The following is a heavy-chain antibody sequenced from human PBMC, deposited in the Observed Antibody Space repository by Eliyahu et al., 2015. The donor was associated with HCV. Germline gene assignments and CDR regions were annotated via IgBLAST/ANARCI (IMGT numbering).Heavy chain of an antibody. Sequence: QVQLQESGPGLVKPSETLSLTCAVSGGPITTYYWSWXRQPPGKGLGWIGYIHYSGSTNYNPSLKSRVTMSLDTSKNQVSLKLSSVSAVDTAIYYCSSGGGGIAVAGTGGWFDPWGQGTPVTVSS. CDR1: GGPITTYY. J-gene: IGHJ5*02. CDR3: SSGGGGIAVAGTGGWFDP. D-gene: IGHD6-19*01. CDR2: IHYSGST. V-gene: IGHV4-59*01.